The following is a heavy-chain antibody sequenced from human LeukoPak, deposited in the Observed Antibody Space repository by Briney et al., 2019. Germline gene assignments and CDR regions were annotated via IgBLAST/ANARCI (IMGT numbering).Heavy chain of an antibody. V-gene: IGHV3-30*04. CDR1: GFTFSSYA. J-gene: IGHJ4*02. Sequence: GGSLRLSCAASGFTFSSYAMHWVRQAPGKGREWVAVISYDGSNKYYADSVKGRFTISRDNSKNTLYLQMNSLRAEDTAVYYCARDYILTGYLDYWGQGTLVTVSS. CDR3: ARDYILTGYLDY. CDR2: ISYDGSNK. D-gene: IGHD3-9*01.